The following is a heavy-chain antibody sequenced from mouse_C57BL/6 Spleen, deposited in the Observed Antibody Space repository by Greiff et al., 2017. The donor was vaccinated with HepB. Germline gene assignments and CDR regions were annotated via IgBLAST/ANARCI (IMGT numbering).Heavy chain of an antibody. Sequence: EVKLVESGEGLVKPGGSLKLSCAASGFTFSSYAMSWVLQTPEKRLEWVAYISSGGDYIYYADTVKGRFTISRDNARNTLYLQMSSLKSEDTAMYYCTRDGYYVGYAMDYWGQGTSVTVSS. CDR2: ISSGGDYI. CDR1: GFTFSSYA. D-gene: IGHD2-3*01. J-gene: IGHJ4*01. CDR3: TRDGYYVGYAMDY. V-gene: IGHV5-9-1*02.